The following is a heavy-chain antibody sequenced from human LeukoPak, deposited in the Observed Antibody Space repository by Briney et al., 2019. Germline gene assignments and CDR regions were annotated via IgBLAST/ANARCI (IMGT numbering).Heavy chain of an antibody. CDR3: AKAAEYQLLFFDY. D-gene: IGHD2-2*01. CDR1: GFPFSSYA. J-gene: IGHJ4*02. Sequence: PGGSLRLSCVASGFPFSSYAMSWVRQAPGKGLEWVSAISGSGGSTYYADSVKGRFTISRDNSKNTLYLQMNSLRAEDTAVYYCAKAAEYQLLFFDYWGQGTLVTVSS. CDR2: ISGSGGST. V-gene: IGHV3-23*01.